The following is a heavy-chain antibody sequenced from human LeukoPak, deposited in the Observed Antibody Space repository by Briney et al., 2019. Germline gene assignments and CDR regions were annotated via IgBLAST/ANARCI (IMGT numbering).Heavy chain of an antibody. CDR1: GGSFSGYY. Sequence: SETLSLTCAVYGGSFSGYYWSWIRQPPGKGQEWIGEINHSGSTNYNPSLKSRVTISVDTSKNQFSLKLSSVTAADTAVYYCARSKRLQLHLDYWGQGTLVTVSS. CDR3: ARSKRLQLHLDY. V-gene: IGHV4-34*01. CDR2: INHSGST. J-gene: IGHJ4*02. D-gene: IGHD5-24*01.